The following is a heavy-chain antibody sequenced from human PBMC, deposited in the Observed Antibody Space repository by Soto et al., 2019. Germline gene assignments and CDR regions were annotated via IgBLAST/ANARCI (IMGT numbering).Heavy chain of an antibody. D-gene: IGHD2-15*01. V-gene: IGHV1-18*01. CDR2: INTSNDNK. CDR1: GYTFTNYG. Sequence: QVHLVQSGAEVKKPGASVKVSCKASGYTFTNYGISWVRQAPGEGLEWVGWINTSNDNKLYAQKLQGRLTLTTDTSTSTAYMDLTTLRSDDTAVYVCARDPGAASFDFWAQGTLVTVSS. CDR3: ARDPGAASFDF. J-gene: IGHJ4*02.